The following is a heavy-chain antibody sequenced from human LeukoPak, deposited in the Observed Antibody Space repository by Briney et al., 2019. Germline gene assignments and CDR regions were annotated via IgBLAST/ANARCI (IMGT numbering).Heavy chain of an antibody. D-gene: IGHD3-9*01. Sequence: GGSLRLSCAASGFTFSSYAMSWVRQAPGKGLEWVSSISSSSSYIYYADSVKGRFTISRDNAKNSLYLQMNSLRAEDTAVYYCARDGAYYDILTGRLGVDYWGQGTLVTVSS. CDR2: ISSSSSYI. CDR3: ARDGAYYDILTGRLGVDY. J-gene: IGHJ4*02. V-gene: IGHV3-21*01. CDR1: GFTFSSYA.